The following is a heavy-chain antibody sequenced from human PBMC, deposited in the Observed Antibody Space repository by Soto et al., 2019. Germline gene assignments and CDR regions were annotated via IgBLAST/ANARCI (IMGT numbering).Heavy chain of an antibody. CDR1: GGTFSSYA. V-gene: IGHV1-69*12. CDR2: IIPIFGTA. CDR3: ARSEQQLVRDYYYYGMDV. Sequence: QVQLVQSGAEVKKPGSSVKVSCKASGGTFSSYAISWVRQAPGQGLEWMGGIIPIFGTANYAQKFQGRVTITADESTSTXFRELSSLRSEDTAVYYCARSEQQLVRDYYYYGMDVWGQGTTVTVSS. J-gene: IGHJ6*02. D-gene: IGHD6-13*01.